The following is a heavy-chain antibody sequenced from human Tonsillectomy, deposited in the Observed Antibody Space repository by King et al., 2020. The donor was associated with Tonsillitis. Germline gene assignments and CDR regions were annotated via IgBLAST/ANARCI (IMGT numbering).Heavy chain of an antibody. D-gene: IGHD4-17*01. CDR2: INDSGNT. CDR1: GGSFSGYY. J-gene: IGHJ6*02. Sequence: VQLQQWGAGLLKPSETLSLTCAVSGGSFSGYYWSWVRQPPGKGLEWIWEINDSGNTNYNPSLKSRVTLSVDSSKKEFSLKMTSVTAADTAVYYCAITFGYGAYEYYYALDVWGQGTTVTVSS. V-gene: IGHV4-34*01. CDR3: AITFGYGAYEYYYALDV.